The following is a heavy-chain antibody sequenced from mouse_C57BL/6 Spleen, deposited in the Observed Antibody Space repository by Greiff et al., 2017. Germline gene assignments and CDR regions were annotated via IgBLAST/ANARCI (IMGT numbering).Heavy chain of an antibody. CDR3: ASGGHVGYFDY. Sequence: QVQLQQPGAELVMPGASVTLSCKASGYTFTSYWMHWVKQRPGQGLEWIGEVDPSDRYTNYNQKFKGKSTLTVDKSSSTAYMQLSSLTSEDSAVYYCASGGHVGYFDYWGQGTTLTVSS. CDR1: GYTFTSYW. CDR2: VDPSDRYT. J-gene: IGHJ2*01. V-gene: IGHV1-69*01.